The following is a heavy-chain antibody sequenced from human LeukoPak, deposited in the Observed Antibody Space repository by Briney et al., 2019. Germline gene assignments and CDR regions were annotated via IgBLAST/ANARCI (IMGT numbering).Heavy chain of an antibody. Sequence: GGSLRLSCAASGFTFSSDAMSWVRQAPGKGLEWVSAISGSGGSTYYADSVKGRFTISRDNSKNTLYLQMNSLRAEDTAVYYCARLSSGFTIFGVVTVYYYMDVWGKGTTVTVSS. CDR2: ISGSGGST. V-gene: IGHV3-23*01. J-gene: IGHJ6*03. D-gene: IGHD3-3*01. CDR3: ARLSSGFTIFGVVTVYYYMDV. CDR1: GFTFSSDA.